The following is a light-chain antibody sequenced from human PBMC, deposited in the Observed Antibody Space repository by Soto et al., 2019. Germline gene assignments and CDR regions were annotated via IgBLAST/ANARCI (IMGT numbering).Light chain of an antibody. J-gene: IGKJ2*01. V-gene: IGKV1-39*01. CDR2: AAS. CDR3: QQTYTTPYT. Sequence: DIQMTQSPSSLSAFMGDRVTITCRAAQSISTYLNWYQQKPGKAPNLLIYAASSLQDGVTSRFSGSGSGTYFTLTIITLQPEDLATYYCQQTYTTPYTFGQGTNLEIK. CDR1: QSISTY.